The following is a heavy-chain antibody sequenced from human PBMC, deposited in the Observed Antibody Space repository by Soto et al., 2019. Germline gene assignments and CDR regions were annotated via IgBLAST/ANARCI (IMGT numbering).Heavy chain of an antibody. D-gene: IGHD3-10*01. V-gene: IGHV1-18*01. CDR2: ISAYNGNT. Sequence: ASVKVSCKASGYTFTNYGISWVRQAPGQGLEWIGWISAYNGNTNYAQKLQGRVTMTTDTSTSTAYMELRSLRSDDTAVYYCARGGVNNMLRGVPHNWFDPWGQGTLVTVS. J-gene: IGHJ5*02. CDR3: ARGGVNNMLRGVPHNWFDP. CDR1: GYTFTNYG.